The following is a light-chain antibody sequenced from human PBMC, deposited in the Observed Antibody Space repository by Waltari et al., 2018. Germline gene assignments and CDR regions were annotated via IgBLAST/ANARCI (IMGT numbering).Light chain of an antibody. Sequence: QSALTQPPSASGSPGQSVTISCTGTSSEVGGYNYVSWYQQHPGTAPNFMIYEVSKRPSGCSVLFACSKAGDSAFLTVSRLQAEDEADYYCSSYGGSNNLVFGGGTKLTVL. V-gene: IGLV2-8*01. J-gene: IGLJ2*01. CDR3: SSYGGSNNLV. CDR1: SSEVGGYNY. CDR2: EVS.